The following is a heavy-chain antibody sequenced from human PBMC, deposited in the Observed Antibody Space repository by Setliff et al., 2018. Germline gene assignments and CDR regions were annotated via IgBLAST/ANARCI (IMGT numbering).Heavy chain of an antibody. CDR3: VRGFTIFGVVKLERWFDP. V-gene: IGHV4-38-2*01. D-gene: IGHD3-3*01. CDR1: GYSINGDCF. CDR2: ISHSGST. Sequence: SETLSLTCAVSGYSINGDCFWGWIRQPPGKGLEWIGTISHSGSTSYNSSLKSRVTMSVDTSKNQFFLKLSSVTAADTAVYYCVRGFTIFGVVKLERWFDPWGQGTLVTVSS. J-gene: IGHJ5*02.